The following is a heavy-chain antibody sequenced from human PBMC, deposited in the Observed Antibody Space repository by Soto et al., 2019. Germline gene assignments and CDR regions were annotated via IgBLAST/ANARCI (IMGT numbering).Heavy chain of an antibody. Sequence: QVQLVESGGGLVKPGGSLRLSCAASGFTFGDYYMSWIRQAPGKGLEWVSYISSSGSSKYYVDSVKGRFTISRDHAKNSLYLQMASLGDEDTDVYYCDSAAGDGAALWDWGQGTPVTVSS. J-gene: IGHJ4*02. CDR3: DSAAGDGAALWD. D-gene: IGHD1-26*01. CDR2: ISSSGSSK. CDR1: GFTFGDYY. V-gene: IGHV3-11*01.